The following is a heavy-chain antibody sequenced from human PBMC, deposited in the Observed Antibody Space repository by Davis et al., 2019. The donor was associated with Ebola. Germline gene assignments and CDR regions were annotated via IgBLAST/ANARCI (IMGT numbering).Heavy chain of an antibody. Sequence: AASVKVSCKASGYTFTSYYMHWVRQATGQGLEWMGWMNPNSGKTVYAQKFQGRVTLTRNTSINTVYMELSSLRSEDTAVYYCARLFGEFVYYGMDVWGKGTTVTVSS. D-gene: IGHD3-10*01. CDR2: MNPNSGKT. CDR3: ARLFGEFVYYGMDV. CDR1: GYTFTSYY. V-gene: IGHV1-8*02. J-gene: IGHJ6*04.